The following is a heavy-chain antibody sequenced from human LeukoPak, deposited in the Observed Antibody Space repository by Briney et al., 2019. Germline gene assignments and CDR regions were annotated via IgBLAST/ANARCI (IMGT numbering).Heavy chain of an antibody. CDR2: IIPIFGRA. CDR3: ADLVYCSSSSCYEPFNQT. V-gene: IGHV1-69*13. J-gene: IGHJ4*02. Sequence: SVKVSCKASGGTFSSLTINWVRQAPGQGLEWMGGIIPIFGRANYAQKFQGRVTITADDSTCTAYMELSSLRSEDTAVYYCADLVYCSSSSCYEPFNQTWGQGTLVTVSP. CDR1: GGTFSSLT. D-gene: IGHD2-2*01.